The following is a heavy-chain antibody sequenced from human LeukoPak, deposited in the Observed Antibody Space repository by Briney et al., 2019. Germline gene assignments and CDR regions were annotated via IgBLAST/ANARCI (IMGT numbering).Heavy chain of an antibody. CDR2: IYHSGST. Sequence: PSETLSLTCAVSGYSISSGYYWGWIRQPPGKGLEWIGSIYHSGSTYYNPSLKSRVTISVDTSKNQFSLKLSSVTAADTAVYYCARQEWLVFDYWGQGTLVTVSS. V-gene: IGHV4-38-2*01. D-gene: IGHD6-19*01. CDR3: ARQEWLVFDY. J-gene: IGHJ4*02. CDR1: GYSISSGYY.